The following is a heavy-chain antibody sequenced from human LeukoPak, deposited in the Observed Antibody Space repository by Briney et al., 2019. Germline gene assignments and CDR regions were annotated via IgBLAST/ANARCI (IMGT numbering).Heavy chain of an antibody. CDR3: TRGHGKSWQYLVDFDY. CDR1: GYTFAGHY. CDR2: IDPNSGGT. D-gene: IGHD6-13*01. J-gene: IGHJ4*02. V-gene: IGHV1-2*02. Sequence: ASVKVSCKASGYTFAGHYIHWVRQTPGQGLEWMGWIDPNSGGTSYAQKFQGRVIMTRDASIRTAYLDLSSLNVDDTAVYFCTRGHGKSWQYLVDFDYWGQGTLVTVSS.